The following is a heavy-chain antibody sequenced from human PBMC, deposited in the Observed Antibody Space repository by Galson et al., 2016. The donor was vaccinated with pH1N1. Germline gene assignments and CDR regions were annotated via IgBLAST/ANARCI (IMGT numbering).Heavy chain of an antibody. D-gene: IGHD1-26*01. CDR2: IDSGGNS. CDR3: ARPRIASPGALHH. V-gene: IGHV3-66*02. Sequence: SLRLSCAASELSVRNNYMNWVRQAPGKGLEWVSVIDSGGNSFYADSVKGRFTMSRDNSKNTVYLQMNSLTREDTAVYFCARPRIASPGALHHWGQGTRVTVSS. CDR1: ELSVRNNY. J-gene: IGHJ1*01.